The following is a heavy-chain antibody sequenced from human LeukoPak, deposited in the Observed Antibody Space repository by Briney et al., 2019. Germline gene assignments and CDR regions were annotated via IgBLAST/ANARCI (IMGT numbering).Heavy chain of an antibody. Sequence: PSETLSLTCAVSGYSISSGYYWGWIRQPPGKGLEWIGSIYHSGSTYYNPSLKSRVTISVDTSKNQLSLKLSSVTAADTAVYYCARYNTIPGNDYWGQGTLVTVSS. CDR3: ARYNTIPGNDY. D-gene: IGHD3-3*01. J-gene: IGHJ4*02. CDR2: IYHSGST. CDR1: GYSISSGYY. V-gene: IGHV4-38-2*01.